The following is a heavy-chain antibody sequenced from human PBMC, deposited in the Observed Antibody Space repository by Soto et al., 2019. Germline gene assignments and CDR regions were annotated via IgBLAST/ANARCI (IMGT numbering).Heavy chain of an antibody. CDR3: AIPQIASLYYFGMDG. CDR2: INLSGTTT. D-gene: IGHD2-2*01. V-gene: IGHV1-46*03. J-gene: IGHJ6*02. Sequence: QVQLVQSGAEVKKPGASVKVSCKASVYTFTRYYMHWVRQAPGQGLEWMGIINLSGTTTDYAQKFQGRVTMTRDTSTSTYYMELSSLRSEGTAVYYFAIPQIASLYYFGMDGWGQGTTVTVS. CDR1: VYTFTRYY.